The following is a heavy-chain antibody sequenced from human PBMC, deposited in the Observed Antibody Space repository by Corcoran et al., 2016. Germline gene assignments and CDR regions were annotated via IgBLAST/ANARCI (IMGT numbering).Heavy chain of an antibody. CDR2: GYYSGTT. V-gene: IGHV4-39*07. CDR1: GGSVSSNNYY. CDR3: ARGGRNYGNYVGSFDY. J-gene: IGHJ4*02. Sequence: QLQLQESGPGLVKPSETLSLTCTVSGGSVSSNNYYWGWIRQPPGKGLEWIGSGYYSGTTYYNPSLKSRFTISLDTSKSQFSLKVNSVTAADTAVYYCARGGRNYGNYVGSFDYWGQGILVTVSS. D-gene: IGHD4-17*01.